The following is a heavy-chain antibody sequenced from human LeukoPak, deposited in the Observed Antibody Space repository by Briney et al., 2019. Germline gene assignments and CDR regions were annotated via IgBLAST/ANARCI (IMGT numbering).Heavy chain of an antibody. CDR1: GFTFSSYA. CDR3: ARAGGLH. V-gene: IGHV3-53*01. CDR2: IYGGGIT. J-gene: IGHJ4*02. Sequence: GSLRLSCAASGFTFSSYAMSWVRQAPGKGLEWVSVIYGGGITYYADSVKGRFTISRDNSKNTLYLQMNSLRAEDTAVYYCARAGGLHWGQGTLVTVSS. D-gene: IGHD3-10*01.